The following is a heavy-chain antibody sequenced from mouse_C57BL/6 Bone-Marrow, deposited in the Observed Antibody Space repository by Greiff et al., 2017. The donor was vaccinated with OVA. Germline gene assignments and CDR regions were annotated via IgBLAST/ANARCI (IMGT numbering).Heavy chain of an antibody. CDR2: INPSNGGT. J-gene: IGHJ1*03. CDR1: GYTFTSYW. CDR3: ARDYYGSSYYWYFDV. D-gene: IGHD1-1*01. V-gene: IGHV1-53*01. Sequence: QVQLQQSGTELVKPGASVKLSCKASGYTFTSYWMHWVKQRPGQGLEWIGNINPSNGGTNYNEKFKSKATLTVDKSSSTAYMQLSSLTSEDSAVYYCARDYYGSSYYWYFDVWGTGTTVTGSS.